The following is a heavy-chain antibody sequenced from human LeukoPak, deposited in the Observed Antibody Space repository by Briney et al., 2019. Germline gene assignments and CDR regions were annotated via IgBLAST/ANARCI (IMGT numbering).Heavy chain of an antibody. D-gene: IGHD3-22*01. V-gene: IGHV1-46*01. CDR1: GYTFTSYY. CDR2: INPSGGST. CDR3: ARDGPGLYDSSRYFDY. Sequence: ASVTVSCMASGYTFTSYYMHWVRPAPGQGLEWLGIINPSGGSTSYAQKFQGRDTMTRDMSTSTVYMELSSLRSEDTAVYYCARDGPGLYDSSRYFDYWGQGTLVTVSS. J-gene: IGHJ4*02.